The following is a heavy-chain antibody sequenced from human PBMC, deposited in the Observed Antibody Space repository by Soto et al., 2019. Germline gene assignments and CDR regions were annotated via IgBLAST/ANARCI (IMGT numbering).Heavy chain of an antibody. CDR3: ARDGIGKYYYYYGMDV. CDR2: IKQDGSEK. V-gene: IGHV3-7*03. D-gene: IGHD1-20*01. CDR1: GFTFSIYW. J-gene: IGHJ6*02. Sequence: PGGSLRLSCAASGFTFSIYWMSWVRQAPGKGLEWVANIKQDGSEKYYVDSVKGRFTISRDNAKNSLYLQMNSLRAEDTAVYYCARDGIGKYYYYYGMDVWGQGTTVTVSS.